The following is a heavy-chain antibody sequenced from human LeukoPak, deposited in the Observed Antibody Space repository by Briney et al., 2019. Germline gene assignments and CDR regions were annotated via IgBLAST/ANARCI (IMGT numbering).Heavy chain of an antibody. Sequence: SETLSLTCTVSGGSISSSSYYWGWIRQPPGKGLEWIGNIYYSGSTYYNPSLKSRVTISVDTSKNQFSLKLSSVTAADTAVYYCAGSDFMITFGGVIVTHWGQGTLVTVSS. CDR3: AGSDFMITFGGVIVTH. D-gene: IGHD3-16*02. V-gene: IGHV4-39*01. CDR2: IYYSGST. CDR1: GGSISSSSYY. J-gene: IGHJ4*02.